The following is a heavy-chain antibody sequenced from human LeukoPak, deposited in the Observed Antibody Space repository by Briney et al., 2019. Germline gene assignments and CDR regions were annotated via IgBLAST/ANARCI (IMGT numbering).Heavy chain of an antibody. CDR2: ISGPST. CDR3: ATAWGDSSGWYVGDY. Sequence: GGSLRLSCAASGFTLSAYEMNWVRQTPGKGLEWISCISGPSTYYADSVKGRFTISRDNAKNSLYLQMNSLRGEDTAVYYCATAWGDSSGWYVGDYWGQGTLVTVSS. CDR1: GFTLSAYE. V-gene: IGHV3-48*03. J-gene: IGHJ4*02. D-gene: IGHD6-19*01.